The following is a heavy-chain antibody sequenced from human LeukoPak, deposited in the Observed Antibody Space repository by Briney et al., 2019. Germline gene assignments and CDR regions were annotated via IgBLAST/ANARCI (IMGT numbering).Heavy chain of an antibody. J-gene: IGHJ4*02. D-gene: IGHD1-26*01. Sequence: GGSLRLSCAASGFTFSNAWMTWIRQAPGKGLEWVGRIISKTDGGTTEYAAPVKGRFTISRDDSKDTVYLQMNSLKTEDTAVYYCTTGSNGSHGPYWGQGTLVTVSS. CDR1: GFTFSNAW. CDR3: TTGSNGSHGPY. CDR2: IISKTDGGTT. V-gene: IGHV3-15*01.